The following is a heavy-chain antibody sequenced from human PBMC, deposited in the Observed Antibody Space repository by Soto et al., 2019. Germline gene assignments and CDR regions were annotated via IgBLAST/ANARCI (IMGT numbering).Heavy chain of an antibody. CDR2: ISYDGSNK. Sequence: QVQLVESGGGVVQPGRSLRLSCAASGFTFSSYAMHWVRQAPGKGLEWVAVISYDGSNKYYADSVKGRFTISRDNSKNTLYLKINSLRAEDTAVYYCARAGRVVDTGMDVWGQGTTVTVSS. CDR3: ARAGRVVDTGMDV. J-gene: IGHJ6*02. D-gene: IGHD2-21*01. V-gene: IGHV3-30-3*01. CDR1: GFTFSSYA.